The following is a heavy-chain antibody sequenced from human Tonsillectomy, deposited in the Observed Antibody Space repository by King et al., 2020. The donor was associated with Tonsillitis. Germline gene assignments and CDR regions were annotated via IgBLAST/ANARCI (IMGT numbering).Heavy chain of an antibody. CDR3: ARDSDDFWSGYVFDY. J-gene: IGHJ4*02. CDR2: IWYDGSNK. V-gene: IGHV3-33*08. CDR1: GFTFSSYG. D-gene: IGHD3-3*01. Sequence: VQLVESGGGVVQPGRSLRLSCAASGFTFSSYGMHWVRQAPGKGLEWVAVIWYDGSNKYYADSVKGRFTISRDNSKNTLYLQMNSLRAEDTAGYYCARDSDDFWSGYVFDYWGQGTLVTVSS.